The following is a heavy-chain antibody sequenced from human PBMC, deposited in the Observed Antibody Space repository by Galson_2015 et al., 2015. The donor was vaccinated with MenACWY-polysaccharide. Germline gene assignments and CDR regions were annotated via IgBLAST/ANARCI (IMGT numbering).Heavy chain of an antibody. CDR1: GLTFSSNA. J-gene: IGHJ6*02. V-gene: IGHV3-23*01. CDR2: IGTGYGT. CDR3: AKFKYSSSWSSTHGMDV. D-gene: IGHD6-13*01. Sequence: SLRLSCAASGLTFSSNAITWVRQAPGKGLEWISGIGTGYGTYYAASVKGRFTISRDNSNSMVYLQLNSLRAEDTAIYYCAKFKYSSSWSSTHGMDVWGQGTTVTVSS.